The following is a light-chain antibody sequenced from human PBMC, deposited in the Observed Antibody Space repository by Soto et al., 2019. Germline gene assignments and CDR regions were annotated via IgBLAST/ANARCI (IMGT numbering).Light chain of an antibody. CDR2: GAS. CDR3: QQYASSPGT. J-gene: IGKJ1*01. V-gene: IGKV3-20*01. Sequence: EIMLTQSPGTLSLSPGEGATLSCRASQSVISSYVAWYQQKPGQAPRLLIYGASSRATGIPDRFSGSGSGTDFSLTISRLEPEDFAVYYCQQYASSPGTFGQGTKVEIK. CDR1: QSVISSY.